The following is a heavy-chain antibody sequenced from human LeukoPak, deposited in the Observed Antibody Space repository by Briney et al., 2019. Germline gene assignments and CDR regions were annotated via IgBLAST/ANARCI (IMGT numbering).Heavy chain of an antibody. V-gene: IGHV3-74*01. Sequence: GGCLRLSCAPSGFTFGTHWVYWVRHAPGKGPACVARINRDGSSTVYADSVKGRFTISRHNPKNTLYLQMNSLRAEDTAVYYCAKGGTLYYDFWSGYQFDYWGQGTLVTVSS. CDR1: GFTFGTHW. CDR2: INRDGSST. J-gene: IGHJ4*02. CDR3: AKGGTLYYDFWSGYQFDY. D-gene: IGHD3-3*01.